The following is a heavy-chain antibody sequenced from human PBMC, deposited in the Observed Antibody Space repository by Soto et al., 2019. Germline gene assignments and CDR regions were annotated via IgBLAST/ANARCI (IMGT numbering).Heavy chain of an antibody. V-gene: IGHV4-59*08. J-gene: IGHJ5*02. CDR3: ARHHNTTGWFVP. CDR1: GGSINNYY. CDR2: IYYSGST. D-gene: IGHD4-4*01. Sequence: SETLSLTCTVSGGSINNYYWGWIRQPPGKGLEWIGYIYYSGSTNYNPSLKSRVTISVDASKNQFSLKLSSVTAADTAIYYCARHHNTTGWFVPWGQAPLVTVP.